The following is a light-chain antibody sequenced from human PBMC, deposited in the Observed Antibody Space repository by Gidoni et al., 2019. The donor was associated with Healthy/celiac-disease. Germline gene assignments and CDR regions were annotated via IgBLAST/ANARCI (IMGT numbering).Light chain of an antibody. CDR3: QQRSNWPPYT. CDR2: DAS. J-gene: IGKJ2*01. V-gene: IGKV3-11*01. Sequence: EIVLTQSPATLSLSPGERAPLSCRTSQSVSSYLAWYQQKPGQAPRILIYDASNRATGIPARFSGSGSGTDFTLTISSLEPEDFAVYYCQQRSNWPPYTFXXXTKLEIK. CDR1: QSVSSY.